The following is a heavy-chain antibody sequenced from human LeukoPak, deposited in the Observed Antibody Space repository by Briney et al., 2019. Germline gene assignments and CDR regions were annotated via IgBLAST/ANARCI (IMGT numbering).Heavy chain of an antibody. CDR3: ARHPPTQNYYGSGRYYMDV. J-gene: IGHJ6*03. CDR2: IYYTGSP. D-gene: IGHD3-10*01. Sequence: SETLSLTCTVSGGSISNSDYFWGWIRQPPGRGLEWIGSIYYTGSPYYNPSLKSRVTISVDTSKNQFSLKLSSVTAADTALYYCARHPPTQNYYGSGRYYMDVWGKGTTVTVSS. V-gene: IGHV4-39*07. CDR1: GGSISNSDYF.